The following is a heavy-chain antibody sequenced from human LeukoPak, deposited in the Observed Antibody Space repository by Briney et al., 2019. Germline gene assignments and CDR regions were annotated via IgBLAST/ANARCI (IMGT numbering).Heavy chain of an antibody. V-gene: IGHV3-9*01. CDR3: VKDRARYCSTSDCYWTFDH. Sequence: PGGSLRLSCVGSGFNFGDYGMDWVRQPPGRGLEWVSRITWNSGDIGYADFVKGRFTISRDNAKNSLYLQMNSLRPDDTALYYCVKDRARYCSTSDCYWTFDHWGQGTPVTVSS. D-gene: IGHD2-21*02. CDR1: GFNFGDYG. CDR2: ITWNSGDI. J-gene: IGHJ4*02.